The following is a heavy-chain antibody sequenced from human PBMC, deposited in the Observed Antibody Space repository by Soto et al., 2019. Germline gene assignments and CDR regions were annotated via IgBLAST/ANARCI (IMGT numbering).Heavy chain of an antibody. V-gene: IGHV3-30*18. D-gene: IGHD1-26*01. Sequence: QVQLVESGGGVVQPGRSLRLSCAASGFTFSSYGIHWVRQAPGKGLEWVAVISYDGSNKYYADSVKGRFTISRDNSKNTLYLQMNSLRAEDTAVYYCAKDHVGVPTYYYYGMDVWGQGTTVTVSS. CDR1: GFTFSSYG. CDR3: AKDHVGVPTYYYYGMDV. CDR2: ISYDGSNK. J-gene: IGHJ6*02.